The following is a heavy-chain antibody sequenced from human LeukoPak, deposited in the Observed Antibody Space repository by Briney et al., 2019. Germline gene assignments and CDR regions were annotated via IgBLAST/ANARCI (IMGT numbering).Heavy chain of an antibody. J-gene: IGHJ4*02. CDR2: IYPGDSDT. CDR3: AVSPNYYDSSGAID. Sequence: GESLQISCKGSGSRFTSYWIGWGRQVPGKGLEWMGIIYPGDSDTRYSPSFQGQVTISADKSISTAYLQWSSLKASDTAMYYCAVSPNYYDSSGAIDWGQGTLVTVSS. CDR1: GSRFTSYW. V-gene: IGHV5-51*01. D-gene: IGHD3-22*01.